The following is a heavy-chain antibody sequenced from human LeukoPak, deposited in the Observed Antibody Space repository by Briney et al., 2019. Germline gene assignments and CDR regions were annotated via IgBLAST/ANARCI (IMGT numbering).Heavy chain of an antibody. CDR1: GFTFSSYG. Sequence: GGSLRLSCAASGFTFSSYGMHWVRQAPGKGLEWVAVISYDGSNKYYADSVKGRFTISRDNSKNTLYLQMNSLRAEDTAVYYCARYRGGNSPYYYYYGMDVWGQGTTVTVSS. V-gene: IGHV3-30*03. CDR2: ISYDGSNK. CDR3: ARYRGGNSPYYYYYGMDV. D-gene: IGHD4-23*01. J-gene: IGHJ6*02.